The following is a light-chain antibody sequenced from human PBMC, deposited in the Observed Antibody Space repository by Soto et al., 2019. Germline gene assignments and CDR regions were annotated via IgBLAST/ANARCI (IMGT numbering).Light chain of an antibody. Sequence: QSVLTQPPSASGTPGQRVTISCSGGSSNMGSNIVNWYQQLPGAAPKLLIYSKDQRPSGVPDRFSGSKSGTSASLAISGLQSEDEADYYSAAWDDSLNGVVLGGGTKLTLL. V-gene: IGLV1-44*01. CDR1: SSNMGSNI. CDR2: SKD. J-gene: IGLJ2*01. CDR3: AAWDDSLNGVV.